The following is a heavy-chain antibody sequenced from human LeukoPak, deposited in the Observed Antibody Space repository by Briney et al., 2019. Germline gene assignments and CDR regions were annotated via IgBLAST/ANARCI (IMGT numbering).Heavy chain of an antibody. CDR2: IYYSGST. D-gene: IGHD3-16*01. Sequence: PSETLSLTCAVYDGSFSSYYWSWIRQPPGKGLEWIGYIYYSGSTNYNPSLKSRVTISVDTSKNQFSLKLSSVTAADTAVYYCARAYYDYVWGSFTHYYYYYMDVWGKGTTVTVSS. CDR3: ARAYYDYVWGSFTHYYYYYMDV. CDR1: DGSFSSYY. V-gene: IGHV4-59*01. J-gene: IGHJ6*03.